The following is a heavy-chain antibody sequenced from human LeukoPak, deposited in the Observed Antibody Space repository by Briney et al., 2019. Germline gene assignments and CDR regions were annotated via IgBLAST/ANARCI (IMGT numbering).Heavy chain of an antibody. V-gene: IGHV3-21*01. CDR2: ISSSSDYI. CDR3: ARGIATAATYGSNFDY. Sequence: GGSLRLSCADSGFTFSSYSMNWVRQAPGKGVEWVSSISSSSDYIYYADSVKGRFTISRDNAKNSLYMQMNSLRAEDTALYYCARGIATAATYGSNFDYWGQGTLVTVSS. CDR1: GFTFSSYS. J-gene: IGHJ4*02. D-gene: IGHD6-13*01.